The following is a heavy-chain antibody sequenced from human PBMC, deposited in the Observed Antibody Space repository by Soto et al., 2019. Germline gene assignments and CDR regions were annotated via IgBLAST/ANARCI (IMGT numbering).Heavy chain of an antibody. CDR3: ARGRTVRNYADDSSDYFYFFDY. CDR2: VYYTGST. CDR1: VDSISTFS. Sequence: SETLSLTCTVSVDSISTFSWGWIRQCPGEELEWIGYVYYTGSTNYNPSLKSRVTISVDRSKNQFSLKLTSANAADTAVYYCARGRTVRNYADDSSDYFYFFDYWGQGTQVTVSS. V-gene: IGHV4-59*01. D-gene: IGHD3-22*01. J-gene: IGHJ4*02.